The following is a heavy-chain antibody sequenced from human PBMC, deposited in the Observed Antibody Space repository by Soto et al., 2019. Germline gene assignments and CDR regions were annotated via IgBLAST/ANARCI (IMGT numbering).Heavy chain of an antibody. D-gene: IGHD3-9*01. Sequence: GGSLRLSCAASGLTCDDYAIHWIRQAPGKGLEWVSGISWNSGSIGYADSVKRRFTISRDNSKNLLYLQMNSLRAEDTALYYCAKTPYDILTAYFDYWGQGTLVTVSS. J-gene: IGHJ4*02. V-gene: IGHV3-9*01. CDR2: ISWNSGSI. CDR1: GLTCDDYA. CDR3: AKTPYDILTAYFDY.